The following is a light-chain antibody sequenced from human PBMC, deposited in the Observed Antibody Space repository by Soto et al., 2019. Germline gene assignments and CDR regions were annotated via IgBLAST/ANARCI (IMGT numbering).Light chain of an antibody. CDR3: QQYNIYSPYT. CDR1: QSIGNW. V-gene: IGKV1-5*03. CDR2: KAS. J-gene: IGKJ2*01. Sequence: DTQMTQSPSTLSASVGDRVTITCRASQSIGNWLAWYQQKPGKAPKLLIYKASSLGSGVPSRFSGSGSGTEFTLTISSLQPDDFATYYCQQYNIYSPYTFGQGTKLAIK.